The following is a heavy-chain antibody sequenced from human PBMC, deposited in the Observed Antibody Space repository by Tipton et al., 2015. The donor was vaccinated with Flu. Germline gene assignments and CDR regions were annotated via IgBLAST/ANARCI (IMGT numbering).Heavy chain of an antibody. V-gene: IGHV4-39*01. CDR3: ARLCDYDVDLKNFCVDY. D-gene: IGHD3-10*02. CDR2: IYPSGTP. J-gene: IGHJ4*02. CDR1: SGSIRSTNYF. Sequence: LSLTCTVSSGSIRSTNYFCAWIRQPPGKRLELIGRIYPSGTPYYNPSLTSRVTISVDTSKRQFSLKLRSVTAADTAVYYCARLCDYDVDLKNFCVDYWGQRARVTVSS.